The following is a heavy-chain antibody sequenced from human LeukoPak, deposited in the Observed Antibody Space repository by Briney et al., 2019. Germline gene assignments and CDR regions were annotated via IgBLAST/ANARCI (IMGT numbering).Heavy chain of an antibody. V-gene: IGHV3-30*02. CDR3: AKDPFHSSSAGLDY. D-gene: IGHD6-6*01. J-gene: IGHJ4*02. Sequence: GGSLRLSCAASGFTFSSYGMHWVRQAPGKGLEWVAFIRYDGSNKYYADSVKGRFTISRDNSKNTLYLQMNSPRAEDTAVYYCAKDPFHSSSAGLDYWGQGTLVTVSS. CDR1: GFTFSSYG. CDR2: IRYDGSNK.